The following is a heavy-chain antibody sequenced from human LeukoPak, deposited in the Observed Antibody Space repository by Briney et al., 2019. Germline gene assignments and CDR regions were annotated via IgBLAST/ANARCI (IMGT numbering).Heavy chain of an antibody. CDR2: IYYSGRN. V-gene: IGHV4-39*07. Sequence: SETLSLTCTVSGGSISSSSYYWGWIRQPPGKGLECIGSIYYSGRNYYNPSLKSRVTISVDTSKNQFSLKLSSVTAADTAVYYCARVRYYGSGSYYPYYFDYWGQGTLVTVSS. D-gene: IGHD3-10*01. J-gene: IGHJ4*02. CDR1: GGSISSSSYY. CDR3: ARVRYYGSGSYYPYYFDY.